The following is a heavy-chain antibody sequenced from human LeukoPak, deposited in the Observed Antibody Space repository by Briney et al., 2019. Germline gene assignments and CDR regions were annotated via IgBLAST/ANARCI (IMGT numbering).Heavy chain of an antibody. J-gene: IGHJ4*02. CDR1: GGSISSGSYY. Sequence: PSETLSLTCTVSGGSISSGSYYWSWIRQPAGTGLEWLGRIYTSGSTNYNPSLKSRVTISVDTSKNQFSLKLSSVTAADTAVYYCARDRGRFGEPHSFDYGGQGTLVPVSS. V-gene: IGHV4-61*02. CDR2: IYTSGST. D-gene: IGHD3-10*01. CDR3: ARDRGRFGEPHSFDY.